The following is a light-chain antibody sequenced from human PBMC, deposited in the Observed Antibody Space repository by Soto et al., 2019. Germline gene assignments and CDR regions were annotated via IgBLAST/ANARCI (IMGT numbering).Light chain of an antibody. CDR3: QQRSDWPPLT. CDR1: QSISIY. V-gene: IGKV3-11*01. CDR2: DAY. J-gene: IGKJ4*01. Sequence: ETVLTQSPATLSLSPGERATLSCRASQSISIYLAWYQQKPGQAPRLLIYDAYNRATGIPARFSGSGSGTDFTLTISSLEPEDSATDYCQQRSDWPPLTLGGGTKVEIK.